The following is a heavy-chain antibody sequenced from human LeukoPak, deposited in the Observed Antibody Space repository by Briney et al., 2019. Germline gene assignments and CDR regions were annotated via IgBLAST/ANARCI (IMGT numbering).Heavy chain of an antibody. Sequence: GGSLRLSCAASGFTFNTYWMSWVRQAPGKGLEWVANIKQDGSEKYYVDSVKGRFTISRDNAKNSLYLQMNSLRAEDTAVYYCARDRFGIAARPFDYWGQGTLVTVSS. D-gene: IGHD6-6*01. V-gene: IGHV3-7*01. CDR3: ARDRFGIAARPFDY. J-gene: IGHJ4*02. CDR2: IKQDGSEK. CDR1: GFTFNTYW.